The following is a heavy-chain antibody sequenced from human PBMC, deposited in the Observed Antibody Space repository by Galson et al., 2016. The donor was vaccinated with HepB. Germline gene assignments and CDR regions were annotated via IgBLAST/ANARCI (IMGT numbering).Heavy chain of an antibody. CDR3: ARAIGVLNYYYYYTMDV. V-gene: IGHV6-1*01. D-gene: IGHD2-8*01. CDR1: GDSVSSNSAG. CDR2: TYYRSKWHH. J-gene: IGHJ6*02. Sequence: CAISGDSVSSNSAGWNWIRQSPSRGLEWLGRTYYRSKWHHDYAVSVKSRIIISPDTSKNQFSLHLSSVTPEDKAVYFCARAIGVLNYYYYYTMDVWGRGTTVTVSS.